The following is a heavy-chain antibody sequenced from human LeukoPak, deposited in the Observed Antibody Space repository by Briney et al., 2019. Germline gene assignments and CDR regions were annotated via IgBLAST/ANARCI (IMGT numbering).Heavy chain of an antibody. CDR1: GYTITNNY. Sequence: ASVKVSCKASGYTITNNYMHWVRQAPGQGVEWMGVINPSGTGTSYAQKFQGRITMSRDTSTSTVYMELSSLRSEDTAFYYCATDHSMANTAWWFDPWGQGTLVTVSS. V-gene: IGHV1-46*01. CDR3: ATDHSMANTAWWFDP. D-gene: IGHD5-24*01. CDR2: INPSGTGT. J-gene: IGHJ5*02.